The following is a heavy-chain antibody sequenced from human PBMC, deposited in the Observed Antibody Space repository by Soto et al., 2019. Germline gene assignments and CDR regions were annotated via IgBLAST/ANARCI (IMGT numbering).Heavy chain of an antibody. D-gene: IGHD6-19*01. CDR1: GYSFTSYW. J-gene: IGHJ6*02. CDR3: ARRVAVAGRPGGGMDV. V-gene: IGHV5-51*01. Sequence: GESLKISCKGSGYSFTSYWIGWVRQMPGKGLEWMGIIYPGDSDTRYSPSFQGQVTISADKSISTAYLQWSSLKASYTAMYYCARRVAVAGRPGGGMDVWGQGTTVTVSS. CDR2: IYPGDSDT.